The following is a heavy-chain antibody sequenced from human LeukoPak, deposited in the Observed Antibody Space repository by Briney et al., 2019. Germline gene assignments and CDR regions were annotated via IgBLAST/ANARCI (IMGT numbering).Heavy chain of an antibody. V-gene: IGHV3-23*01. CDR3: AKVPPYDSSGYYFYYFDY. CDR1: GFTFSSYA. J-gene: IGHJ4*02. CDR2: ISGSGDST. Sequence: GGSLRLSCAASGFTFSSYAMSWVRQAPGKGLEWVSTISGSGDSTYYADSVKGRFTISRDNSKNTLYLQMNSLRAEDTAVYYRAKVPPYDSSGYYFYYFDYWGQGTLVTVSS. D-gene: IGHD3-22*01.